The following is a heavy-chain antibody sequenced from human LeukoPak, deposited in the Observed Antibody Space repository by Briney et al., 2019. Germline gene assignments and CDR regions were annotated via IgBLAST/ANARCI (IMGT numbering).Heavy chain of an antibody. J-gene: IGHJ4*02. CDR1: GFTFSSYA. CDR3: VRLRRNSDTSGYYYYYDF. CDR2: ISVRSNYI. D-gene: IGHD3-22*01. Sequence: PGRSLRLSCAASGFTFSSYAMHWVRQAPGKGLEWVSSISVRSNYIYYADSVRGRFSISRDDARDSLFLQMNSLRAEDTAVYYCVRLRRNSDTSGYYYYYDFWGQGTLVTVSS. V-gene: IGHV3-21*01.